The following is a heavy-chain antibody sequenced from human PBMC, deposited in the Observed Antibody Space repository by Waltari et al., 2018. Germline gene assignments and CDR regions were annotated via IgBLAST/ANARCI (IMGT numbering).Heavy chain of an antibody. D-gene: IGHD3-3*01. J-gene: IGHJ3*02. CDR3: ARSIGRTIFGVVIHGVGAFDI. V-gene: IGHV4-30-4*08. Sequence: QVQLQESGPGLVKPSQTLSLTCTVSGGSISSGDYYWSWIRQPPGKGLAWIGYIYYSGSTYYNPSLKSRVTISVDTSKNQFSLKLSSVTAADTAVYYCARSIGRTIFGVVIHGVGAFDIWGQGTMVTVSS. CDR1: GGSISSGDYY. CDR2: IYYSGST.